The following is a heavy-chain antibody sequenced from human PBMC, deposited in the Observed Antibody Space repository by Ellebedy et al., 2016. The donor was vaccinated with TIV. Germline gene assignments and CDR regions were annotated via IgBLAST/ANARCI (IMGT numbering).Heavy chain of an antibody. J-gene: IGHJ6*02. CDR2: ISTSSSYI. D-gene: IGHD3-10*01. V-gene: IGHV3-21*01. Sequence: PGGSLRLSCGATGFTFSSYTLNWVRQAPGKGLEWVSSISTSSSYIYYADSVKGRFTISRDNAKNSLYLQMNSLRAEDTAVYYCARDRRLMVRGHYYYGMDVWGQGTTVTVSS. CDR3: ARDRRLMVRGHYYYGMDV. CDR1: GFTFSSYT.